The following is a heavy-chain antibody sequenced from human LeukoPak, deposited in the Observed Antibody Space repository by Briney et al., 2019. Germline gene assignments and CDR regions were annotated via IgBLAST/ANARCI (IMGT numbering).Heavy chain of an antibody. D-gene: IGHD6-19*01. V-gene: IGHV1-46*01. J-gene: IGHJ4*02. CDR1: GYTFTTYY. CDR3: ARGEDSSGWYLFDNY. CDR2: INPSGGST. Sequence: ASVKVSCKASGYTFTTYYMHWVRQAPGQGLEWMGIINPSGGSTTYAQNFQGRVTMTRDTSTSAVYMEVSSLRSEDTAVYYCARGEDSSGWYLFDNYWGQGTLVTVSS.